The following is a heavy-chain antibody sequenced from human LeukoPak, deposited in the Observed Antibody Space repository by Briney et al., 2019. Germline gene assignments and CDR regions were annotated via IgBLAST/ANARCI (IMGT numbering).Heavy chain of an antibody. Sequence: PGGSLRLSCAASGFSFSSFEMNWVRQAPGRGLELVSYISSSGTTIYYADPVKGRFTISRDNYKNTLYLQMHSMRAEDTDVYYCAKAGRHFDLFLDYWGQGSLVTVSS. D-gene: IGHD3-9*01. CDR3: AKAGRHFDLFLDY. CDR1: GFSFSSFE. CDR2: ISSSGTTI. J-gene: IGHJ4*02. V-gene: IGHV3-48*03.